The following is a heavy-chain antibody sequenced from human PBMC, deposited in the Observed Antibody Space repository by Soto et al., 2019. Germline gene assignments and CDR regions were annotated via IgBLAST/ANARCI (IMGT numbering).Heavy chain of an antibody. D-gene: IGHD3-22*01. CDR1: GFTVSSNY. CDR2: IYSGGST. V-gene: IGHV3-66*01. Sequence: LRLSCAASGFTVSSNYMSWVRQAPGKGLEWVSVIYSGGSTYYADSVKGRFTISRDNSKNTLYLQMNSLRAEDTAVYYCARDYYYDSSGGVYYYYGMDGWGQGTTVTVSS. CDR3: ARDYYYDSSGGVYYYYGMDG. J-gene: IGHJ6*02.